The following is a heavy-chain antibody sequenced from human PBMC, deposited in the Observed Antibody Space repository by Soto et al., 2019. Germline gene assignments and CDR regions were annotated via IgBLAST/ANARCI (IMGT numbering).Heavy chain of an antibody. Sequence: QVQLVQSGAEVKKPGSSVKVSCKASGGTFNNYTISWVRQAPGQGLEWMGGIIPIFETANYAQKFQGRVAITADESTSAAYMQLRSLRSEDSAVYYCALWGFRDRNKSKYNYYDMDVWGQGTTVTVSS. CDR3: ALWGFRDRNKSKYNYYDMDV. J-gene: IGHJ6*02. V-gene: IGHV1-69*01. CDR1: GGTFNNYT. D-gene: IGHD3-10*01. CDR2: IIPIFETA.